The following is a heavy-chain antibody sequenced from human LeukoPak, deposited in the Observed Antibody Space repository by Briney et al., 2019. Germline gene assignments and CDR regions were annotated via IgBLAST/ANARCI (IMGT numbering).Heavy chain of an antibody. CDR1: GGSFSGYY. J-gene: IGHJ3*02. Sequence: PSETLSLTCAVYGGSFSGYYWSWIRQPPGKGLEWIGEINHSGSTNYNPSLKSRVTIPVDTSKNQFSLKLSSVTAADTAVYYCARVTVVPAAKGRAFDIWGQGTMVTVSS. CDR2: INHSGST. D-gene: IGHD2-2*01. V-gene: IGHV4-34*01. CDR3: ARVTVVPAAKGRAFDI.